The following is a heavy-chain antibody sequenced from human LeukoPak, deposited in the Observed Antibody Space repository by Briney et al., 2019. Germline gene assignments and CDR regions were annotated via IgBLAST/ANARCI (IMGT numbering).Heavy chain of an antibody. CDR3: AKATYYYGSGSYYRGDYFDY. D-gene: IGHD3-10*01. CDR2: ISGSGGST. Sequence: GGSLRLSCAASGFTFSSYAMSWVRQAPGKGLEWVSAISGSGGSTYYADSVKGRFTISRDNSKNTLYLQMNSLRAEGTAVYYCAKATYYYGSGSYYRGDYFDYWGQGTLVTVSS. J-gene: IGHJ4*02. CDR1: GFTFSSYA. V-gene: IGHV3-23*01.